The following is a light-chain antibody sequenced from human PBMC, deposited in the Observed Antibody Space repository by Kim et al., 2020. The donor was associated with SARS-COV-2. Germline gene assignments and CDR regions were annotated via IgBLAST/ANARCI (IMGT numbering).Light chain of an antibody. CDR1: SSNIGTGYD. CDR3: QSYDSSLSVLYV. Sequence: QSVLTQPPSVSGAPGQRVTISCTGSSSNIGTGYDVHWYQQLPGTAPKLLIYGNNNRPSGVPDRFSGSKSGTSASLAITELQAEDEADYYCQSYDSSLSVLYVFGTGTKVTVL. CDR2: GNN. J-gene: IGLJ1*01. V-gene: IGLV1-40*01.